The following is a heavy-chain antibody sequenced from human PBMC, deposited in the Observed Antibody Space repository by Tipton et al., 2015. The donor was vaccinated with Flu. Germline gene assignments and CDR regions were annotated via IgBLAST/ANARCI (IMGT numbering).Heavy chain of an antibody. CDR2: IHTTGST. D-gene: IGHD5-18*01. V-gene: IGHV4-61*02. J-gene: IGHJ6*02. CDR1: GGSISSGSYY. Sequence: TLSLTCAVSGGSISSGSYYWNWIRQPAGKGLEWIGRIHTTGSTNYSPSLRSRVIVSVDTSKNQFSLKVTSVTAADTAVYYCARANSALVTNHYYGLDVWGQGTTVTVSS. CDR3: ARANSALVTNHYYGLDV.